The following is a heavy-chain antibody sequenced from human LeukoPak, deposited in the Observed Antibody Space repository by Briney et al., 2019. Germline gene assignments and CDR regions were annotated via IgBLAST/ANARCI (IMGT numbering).Heavy chain of an antibody. CDR2: INEDGSVK. D-gene: IGHD6-13*01. CDR1: GFTFSSFW. V-gene: IGHV3-7*04. Sequence: GGSLRLSCVASGFTFSSFWMNWVRQAPGKGLEWVANINEDGSVKTHVESVKGRFTISRDNAKNVLYLQMNSLRAEDTAVYYCARIGAGSSRDYWGQGTLVTVSS. J-gene: IGHJ4*02. CDR3: ARIGAGSSRDY.